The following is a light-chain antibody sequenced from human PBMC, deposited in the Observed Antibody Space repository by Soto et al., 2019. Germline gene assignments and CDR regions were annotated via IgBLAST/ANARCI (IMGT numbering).Light chain of an antibody. J-gene: IGKJ2*01. CDR1: QSINSE. CDR2: GAS. V-gene: IGKV3-15*01. CDR3: QQGHNWPLT. Sequence: IVMTQSPATLSLSPGERAALSCRASQSINSEFAWYQQKPGQPPRLLIYGASTRATGVPARFTGSESGSEFTLTISGLQSEDFAVYYCQQGHNWPLTFGQGTRLEI.